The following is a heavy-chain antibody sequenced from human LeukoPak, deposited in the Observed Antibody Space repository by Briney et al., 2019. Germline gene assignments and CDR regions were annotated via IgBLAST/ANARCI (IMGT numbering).Heavy chain of an antibody. Sequence: ASVKVSCKVSGYTLTELSMHWVRQAPGKGLEWMGGFDPEDGETIYAQKFQGRVTMTEDTSTDTAYMELSSLRSEDTAVYYCATIFLYGPPSWYWFDPWGQGTLVTVSS. CDR3: ATIFLYGPPSWYWFDP. CDR1: GYTLTELS. V-gene: IGHV1-24*01. J-gene: IGHJ5*02. D-gene: IGHD4-17*01. CDR2: FDPEDGET.